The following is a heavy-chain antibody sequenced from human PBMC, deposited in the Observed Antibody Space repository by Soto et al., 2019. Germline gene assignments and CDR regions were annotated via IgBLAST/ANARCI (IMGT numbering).Heavy chain of an antibody. CDR3: AREIMPLTNDWYFDL. Sequence: SETLSLTCSVSDDSINSDKYYWGWIRQPPGKGLEWIGHIFDSGSTYYNPSLKSRLTISVDTSKNQFSLRLSSVTAADTAVYYCAREIMPLTNDWYFDLWGRGTLVTVSS. V-gene: IGHV4-30-4*08. CDR2: IFDSGST. J-gene: IGHJ2*01. CDR1: DDSINSDKYY. D-gene: IGHD2-8*01.